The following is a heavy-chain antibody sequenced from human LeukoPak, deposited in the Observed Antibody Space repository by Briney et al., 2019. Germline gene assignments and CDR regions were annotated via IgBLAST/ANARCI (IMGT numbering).Heavy chain of an antibody. CDR3: ARGRYYDSSGYQRQDAFDI. V-gene: IGHV3-48*04. Sequence: GGSLRLSCTASGFTFSSYSMNWVRQAPGKGLEWVSYISSSSSTIYYADSVKGRFTISRDNAKNTLYLQMNSLRAEDTAVYYCARGRYYDSSGYQRQDAFDIWGQGTMVTVSS. CDR2: ISSSSSTI. J-gene: IGHJ3*02. CDR1: GFTFSSYS. D-gene: IGHD3-22*01.